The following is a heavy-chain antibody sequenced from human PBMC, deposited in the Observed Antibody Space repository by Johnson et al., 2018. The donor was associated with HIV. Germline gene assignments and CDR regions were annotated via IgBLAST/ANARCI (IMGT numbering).Heavy chain of an antibody. CDR1: GFTFDDYA. CDR2: ISWNGGST. D-gene: IGHD3-3*01. J-gene: IGHJ3*02. CDR3: ARDASLSYYDFWSGYQPLAFDI. V-gene: IGHV3-20*04. Sequence: VQLVESGGGVVRPGGSLRLSCVGSGFTFDDYALSWVRQLPGKGLEWVSGISWNGGSTAYADSVKGRFTISRDNSKNTLYLQMNSLRAEDTAVYYCARDASLSYYDFWSGYQPLAFDIWGQGTMVTVSS.